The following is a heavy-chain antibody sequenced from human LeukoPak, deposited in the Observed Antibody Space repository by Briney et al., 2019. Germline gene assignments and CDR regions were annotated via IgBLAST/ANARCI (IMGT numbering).Heavy chain of an antibody. D-gene: IGHD1-26*01. J-gene: IGHJ4*02. V-gene: IGHV4-61*08. Sequence: PSETLSLTCTVSGASVGSAGYYWSWIRQPPGGGLEWIGYIYYISNTSYNPSLKSRVTVSVDPSKNQFSLKLNSVTAADTAVYYCARTQSQSGSYRYYFGYWGQGTLVTVSS. CDR2: IYYISNT. CDR1: GASVGSAGYY. CDR3: ARTQSQSGSYRYYFGY.